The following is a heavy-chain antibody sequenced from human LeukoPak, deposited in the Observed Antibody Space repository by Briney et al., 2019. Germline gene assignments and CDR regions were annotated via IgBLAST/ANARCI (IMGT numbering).Heavy chain of an antibody. V-gene: IGHV5-51*01. CDR1: GYSFTSYW. D-gene: IGHD2-2*01. CDR2: IYPGDSDT. Sequence: GESLKISCKGSGYSFTSYWIGWVRQMPGKGLEWMGIIYPGDSDTRYSPSFQGQVTISADKSISTAYLQWSSLKASDTAMYYCARGDCSSTSCPRLDPWGQGTLVTVSS. CDR3: ARGDCSSTSCPRLDP. J-gene: IGHJ5*02.